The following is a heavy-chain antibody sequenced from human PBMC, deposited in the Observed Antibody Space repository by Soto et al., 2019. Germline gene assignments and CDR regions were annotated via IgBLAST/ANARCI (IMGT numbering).Heavy chain of an antibody. D-gene: IGHD6-13*01. V-gene: IGHV3-53*01. CDR2: IYSGGST. J-gene: IGHJ4*02. Sequence: PGGSLRLSCAASGFTVSSNYMSWVRQAPGKGLEWVSVIYSGGSTYYADSVKGRFTISRDNSKNTLYLQMNSLRAEDTAAYYCARYSSSWNPYYFDYWGQGTLVTVSS. CDR1: GFTVSSNY. CDR3: ARYSSSWNPYYFDY.